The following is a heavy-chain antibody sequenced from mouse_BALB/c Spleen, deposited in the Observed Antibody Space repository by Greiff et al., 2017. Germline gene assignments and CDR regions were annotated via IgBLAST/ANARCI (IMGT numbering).Heavy chain of an antibody. CDR2: IWAGGST. V-gene: IGHV2-9*02. CDR1: GFSLSSYG. J-gene: IGHJ3*01. Sequence: VKLQESGPGLVAPSQSLSITCTVSGFSLSSYGVHWVRQPPGKGLEWLGVIWAGGSTNYNSALMSRLSISKDNSKSQVFFKMNSLQTDDTAMYYCAREAYDYDVDWFAYWGQGTLVTVSA. CDR3: AREAYDYDVDWFAY. D-gene: IGHD2-4*01.